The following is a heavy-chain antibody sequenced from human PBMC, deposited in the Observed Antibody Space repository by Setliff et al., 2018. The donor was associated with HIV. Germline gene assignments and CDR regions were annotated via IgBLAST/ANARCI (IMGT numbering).Heavy chain of an antibody. CDR3: ASGGDSPLVKGYYFLY. CDR2: INPSSGGS. V-gene: IGHV1-2*02. J-gene: IGHJ4*02. CDR1: GYSFTGYY. D-gene: IGHD5-18*01. Sequence: ASVKVSCKASGYSFTGYYMHWVRQAPGQGIEWLGWINPSSGGSVSAQKFQGRVSMTRDTSITTAYLELSDLRSDDTAVYYCASGGDSPLVKGYYFLYWGQGALVTVSS.